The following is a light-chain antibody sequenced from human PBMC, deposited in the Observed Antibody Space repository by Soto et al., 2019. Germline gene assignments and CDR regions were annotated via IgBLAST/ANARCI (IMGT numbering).Light chain of an antibody. CDR1: KSDIGVYDF. CDR3: KSYAGSNTYV. CDR2: EVV. Sequence: QSVLTQPPSASGSPGQSVAISCTGTKSDIGVYDFVSWYQHHPGKAPRLIIYEVVQRPSGVPDRFSGSKSGNTASLTASGLQAADEADYFCKSYAGSNTYVFGSGTKVTVL. J-gene: IGLJ1*01. V-gene: IGLV2-8*01.